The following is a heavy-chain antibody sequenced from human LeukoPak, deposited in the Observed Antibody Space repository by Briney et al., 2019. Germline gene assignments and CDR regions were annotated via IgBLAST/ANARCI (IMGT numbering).Heavy chain of an antibody. Sequence: TGGSLRLSCAASGFTFSSYAMSWVRQAPGKGLEWVSAISGSGGSTYYADSVKGRFTISRDNSKNTLYLQMNSLRAEDTAVYYCAKSSSSWYENFDYWGQGTLVTVSS. CDR2: ISGSGGST. V-gene: IGHV3-23*01. CDR3: AKSSSSWYENFDY. CDR1: GFTFSSYA. J-gene: IGHJ4*02. D-gene: IGHD6-13*01.